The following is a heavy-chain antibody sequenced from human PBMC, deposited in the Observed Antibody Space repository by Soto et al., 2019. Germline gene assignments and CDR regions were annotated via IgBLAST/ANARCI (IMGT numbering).Heavy chain of an antibody. V-gene: IGHV4-59*01. J-gene: IGHJ2*01. Sequence: QVQLQESGPGLVKPSETLSLTCTVSGGSISHYYWSWIRQPPGKGREWIGYIYYSGSANYNPSLQGRVIISVDTSKNQCSLKLGSVTAADTAVYFCARGGSSWSGAWYFDLWGRGTLVTVSS. D-gene: IGHD6-13*01. CDR3: ARGGSSWSGAWYFDL. CDR1: GGSISHYY. CDR2: IYYSGSA.